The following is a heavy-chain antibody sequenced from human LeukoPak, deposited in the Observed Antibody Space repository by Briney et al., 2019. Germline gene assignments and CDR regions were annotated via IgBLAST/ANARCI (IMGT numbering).Heavy chain of an antibody. V-gene: IGHV3-23*01. Sequence: PGGSLRLSCAASGSTFSNYAMNWVRQAPGKGLEWVSSISGSAYTTYYADSVKGRFTISRDNSKNILYLQMNSLRAEDTAVYYCTRALSVYDYWGQGTLVTVSS. CDR1: GSTFSNYA. CDR2: ISGSAYTT. J-gene: IGHJ4*02. D-gene: IGHD5/OR15-5a*01. CDR3: TRALSVYDY.